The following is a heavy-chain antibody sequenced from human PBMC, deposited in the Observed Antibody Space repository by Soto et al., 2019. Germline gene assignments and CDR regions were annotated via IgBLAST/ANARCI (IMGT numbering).Heavy chain of an antibody. CDR1: GGTFSSYA. Sequence: GASVKVSCKASGGTFSSYAISWVRQAPGQGLEWMGGIIPIFGTANYAQKFQGRVTITADESTSTAYMELSSLRSEDTAVYYCARDESSSQNWFDPWGQGTLVTVSS. CDR3: ARDESSSQNWFDP. D-gene: IGHD6-6*01. CDR2: IIPIFGTA. V-gene: IGHV1-69*13. J-gene: IGHJ5*02.